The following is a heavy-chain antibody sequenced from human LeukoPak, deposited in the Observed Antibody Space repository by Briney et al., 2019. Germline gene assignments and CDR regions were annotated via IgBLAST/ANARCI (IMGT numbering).Heavy chain of an antibody. CDR1: GFTFSSYA. Sequence: GGSLRLSCAASGFTFSSYAMSWVRQAPGKGLEWVSAISGSGGSTYYADSVKGRFTTSRDNSKNTLYLQMHSLRAEDTAVYYCAKARVAGHDAFDIWGQGTMVTVSS. J-gene: IGHJ3*02. D-gene: IGHD6-19*01. V-gene: IGHV3-23*01. CDR3: AKARVAGHDAFDI. CDR2: ISGSGGST.